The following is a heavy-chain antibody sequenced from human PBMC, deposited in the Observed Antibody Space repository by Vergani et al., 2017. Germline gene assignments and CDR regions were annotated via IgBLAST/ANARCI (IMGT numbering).Heavy chain of an antibody. CDR1: GFAFSRYA. V-gene: IGHV3-23*01. D-gene: IGHD5-24*01. CDR3: AKSXWLQHFGGHYFDS. J-gene: IGHJ4*02. Sequence: EVQLLESGGRLVQPGGSLRLSCVASGFAFSRYAMSWVRQAPGKGLEWVSGLTASGSGISYADSVRGRFTISRDNSKNTLFLQMDSLRAEDTAVYYCAKSXWLQHFGGHYFDSWGQGILVTVSS. CDR2: LTASGSGI.